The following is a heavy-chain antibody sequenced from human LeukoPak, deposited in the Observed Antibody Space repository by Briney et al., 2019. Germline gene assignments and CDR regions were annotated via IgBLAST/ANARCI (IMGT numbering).Heavy chain of an antibody. Sequence: PGGSLRLSCAASGFTFSDYYMSWIRQAPGKGLEWLSYISGSGSHTTYADSVRGRFTISRDNAKNALSLLVNSLRADDTAVYYCARVGSTVAAGTPDYWGQGTLVTVSS. J-gene: IGHJ4*02. CDR3: ARVGSTVAAGTPDY. CDR2: ISGSGSHT. D-gene: IGHD6-13*01. V-gene: IGHV3-11*06. CDR1: GFTFSDYY.